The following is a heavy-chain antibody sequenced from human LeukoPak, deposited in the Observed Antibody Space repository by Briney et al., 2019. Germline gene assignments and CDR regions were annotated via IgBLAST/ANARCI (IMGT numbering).Heavy chain of an antibody. CDR1: GFTFRDSA. J-gene: IGHJ4*02. V-gene: IGHV3-48*02. Sequence: GGSLRLSCAASGFTFRDSAMSWVRQAPGKGLEWVSYISSNSSTIYYADSVKGRFTISRDNAEKSLYLQMNSLRDEDTAVYYCARNHYYASASLAIWGQGTLVTVSS. CDR3: ARNHYYASASLAI. CDR2: ISSNSSTI. D-gene: IGHD3-10*01.